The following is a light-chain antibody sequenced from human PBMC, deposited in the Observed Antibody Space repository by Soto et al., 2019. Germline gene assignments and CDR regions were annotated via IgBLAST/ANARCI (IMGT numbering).Light chain of an antibody. CDR2: GAS. J-gene: IGKJ1*01. CDR1: ESISRDY. Sequence: EIVLTQSPGTLSLSPGQRATLSCRASESISRDYLAWYQQRLGQAPRLLIYGASSGATGIPDRFSGSGSGTDFTLTISSLQPEDFATYYCQQSYSTPWTFGQGTKVDIK. CDR3: QQSYSTPWT. V-gene: IGKV3-20*01.